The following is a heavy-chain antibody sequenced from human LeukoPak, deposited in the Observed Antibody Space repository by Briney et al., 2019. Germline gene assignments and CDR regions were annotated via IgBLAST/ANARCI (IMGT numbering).Heavy chain of an antibody. D-gene: IGHD1-1*01. CDR2: IYYSGST. Sequence: SETLSLTCTVSGGSISSYYWSWIRQPPGKGLEWIGYIYYSGSTNYNPSLKSRVTISVDTSKNQFSLRLNSVTAADTAVYYCARGRTPTSSTSVDPWGQGTLVTVSS. CDR1: GGSISSYY. V-gene: IGHV4-59*01. J-gene: IGHJ5*02. CDR3: ARGRTPTSSTSVDP.